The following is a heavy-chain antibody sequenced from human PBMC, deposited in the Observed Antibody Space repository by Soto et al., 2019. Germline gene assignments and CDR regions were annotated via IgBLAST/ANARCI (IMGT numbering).Heavy chain of an antibody. D-gene: IGHD3-3*01. J-gene: IGHJ6*02. CDR2: IYYSGST. V-gene: IGHV4-30-4*01. CDR3: ARDRPVRTIFGVVTKVYYYGMDV. CDR1: GGSISSGDYY. Sequence: KPSETLSLTCTVSGGSISSGDYYWSWIRQPPGKGLEWIGYIYYSGSTYYNPSLKSRVTISVDTSKNQFSLKLSSVTAADTAVYYCARDRPVRTIFGVVTKVYYYGMDVWGQGTTVTVSS.